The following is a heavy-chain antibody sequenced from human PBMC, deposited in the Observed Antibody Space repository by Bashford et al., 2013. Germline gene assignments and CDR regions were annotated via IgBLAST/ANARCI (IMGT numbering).Heavy chain of an antibody. J-gene: IGHJ6*03. V-gene: IGHV7-4-1*01. Sequence: ASVKVSCKASGYTFTSYAMNWVRQAPGQGLEWMGWINTNTGNPTYAQGFTGRFVFSLDTSVSTAYLQICSLKAEDTAVYYCARGDYDFWSGYYYYYYYMDVWAKGPRSPSP. CDR1: GYTFTSYA. D-gene: IGHD3-3*01. CDR3: ARGDYDFWSGYYYYYYYMDV. CDR2: INTNTGNP.